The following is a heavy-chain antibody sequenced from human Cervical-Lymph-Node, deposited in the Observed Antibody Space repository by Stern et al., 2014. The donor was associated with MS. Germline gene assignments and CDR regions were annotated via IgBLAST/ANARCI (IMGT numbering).Heavy chain of an antibody. Sequence: EVQLVESGGGLVKPGGSLRLSCAASGFTFSSYSMNWVRQAPGKGQRWASSISSSSSYIYYADSVQRLFTISRDNAKNSLYLQMNSLRAEDTAVYYCARDYHYYDSSGYYDDAFDIWGQGTMVTVSS. CDR2: ISSSSSYI. CDR1: GFTFSSYS. V-gene: IGHV3-21*01. D-gene: IGHD3-22*01. CDR3: ARDYHYYDSSGYYDDAFDI. J-gene: IGHJ3*02.